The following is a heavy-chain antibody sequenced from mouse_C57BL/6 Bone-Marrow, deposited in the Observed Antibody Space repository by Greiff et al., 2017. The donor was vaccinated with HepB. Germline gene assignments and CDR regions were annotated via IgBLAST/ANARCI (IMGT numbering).Heavy chain of an antibody. CDR1: GYTFTSYW. V-gene: IGHV1-55*01. CDR3: ARWGSTMVTTYFDY. D-gene: IGHD2-2*01. CDR2: IYPGSGST. J-gene: IGHJ2*01. Sequence: QVQLQQPGAELVKPGASVKMSCKASGYTFTSYWITWVKQRPGQGLEWIGGIYPGSGSTNYNEKFKSKATLTVDTTSSTAYMQLSSLTSEDAAVYYCARWGSTMVTTYFDYWGQGTTLTVSS.